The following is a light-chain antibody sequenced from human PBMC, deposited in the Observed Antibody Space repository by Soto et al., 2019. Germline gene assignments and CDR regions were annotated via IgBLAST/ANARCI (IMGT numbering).Light chain of an antibody. J-gene: IGLJ3*02. CDR3: SSSTTTTSLLV. CDR1: SSDIGDYNC. CDR2: DVS. Sequence: QSALTQPASVSVSPGQSITISCTGTSSDIGDYNCVSWYQQYPGKVTKLVIYDVSHRPSGVSNRFSGSKSGNTASLTISGLQAEDGADYYCSSSTTTTSLLVFGGGTQRTVL. V-gene: IGLV2-14*01.